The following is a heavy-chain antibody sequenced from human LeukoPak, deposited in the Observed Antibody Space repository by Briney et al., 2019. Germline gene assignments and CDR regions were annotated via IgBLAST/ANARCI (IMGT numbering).Heavy chain of an antibody. Sequence: SQTLSLTCTVSGGSISSGAYYWSWIRQPAGKGLEWLGRIYTSGSTKYNPSLKSRVTISVDTSENQFSLELRSVTAADTAVYYCASEDLAVAGNFFYWGQGSLVTVSS. CDR3: ASEDLAVAGNFFY. V-gene: IGHV4-61*02. CDR1: GGSISSGAYY. CDR2: IYTSGST. D-gene: IGHD6-19*01. J-gene: IGHJ4*02.